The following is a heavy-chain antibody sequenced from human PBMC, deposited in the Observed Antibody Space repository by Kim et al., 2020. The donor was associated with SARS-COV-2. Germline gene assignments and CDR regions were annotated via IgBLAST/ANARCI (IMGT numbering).Heavy chain of an antibody. CDR3: ASLREYYYDSSGYYCWFDP. J-gene: IGHJ5*02. CDR1: GGTFSSYA. CDR2: IIPIFGTA. V-gene: IGHV1-69*13. D-gene: IGHD3-22*01. Sequence: SVKVSCKASGGTFSSYAISWVRQAPGQGLEWMGGIIPIFGTANYAQKFQGRVTITADESTSTAYMELSSLRSEDTAVYYCASLREYYYDSSGYYCWFDPWGQGTLVTVSS.